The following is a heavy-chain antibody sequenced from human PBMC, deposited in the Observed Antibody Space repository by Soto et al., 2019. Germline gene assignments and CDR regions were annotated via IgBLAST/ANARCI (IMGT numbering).Heavy chain of an antibody. J-gene: IGHJ6*02. CDR3: AKNYGGSYYYYYYGMDV. CDR2: ISGSGGST. D-gene: IGHD1-26*01. V-gene: IGHV3-23*01. CDR1: GFTFSSYA. Sequence: GGSLRLSCAASGFTFSSYAMSWVRQAPGKGLEWVSAISGSGGSTYYADSVKGRFTISRDNSKNTLYLQMNSLRAEDTAVYYCAKNYGGSYYYYYYGMDVWGQGTTVTVSS.